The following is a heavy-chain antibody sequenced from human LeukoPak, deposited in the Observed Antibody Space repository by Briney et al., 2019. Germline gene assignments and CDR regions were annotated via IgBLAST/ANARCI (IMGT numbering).Heavy chain of an antibody. CDR1: GYTFTGYY. CDR2: IDPNSGGT. D-gene: IGHD3-22*01. J-gene: IGHJ4*02. CDR3: ARLRYYYDSSGYYYYFDY. Sequence: ASVKVSCKASGYTFTGYYMHWVRQAPGQGLEWMGWIDPNSGGTNYAQKFQGRVTMTRDTSISTAYMELSRLRSDDTAVYYCARLRYYYDSSGYYYYFDYWGQGTLVTVSS. V-gene: IGHV1-2*02.